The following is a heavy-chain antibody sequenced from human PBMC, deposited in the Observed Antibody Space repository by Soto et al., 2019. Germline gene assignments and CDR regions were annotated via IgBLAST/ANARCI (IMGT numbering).Heavy chain of an antibody. CDR2: IYHSGGT. Sequence: SETLSLTCAVSGYSISSGYYWAWIRQPPGKGLEWIGTIYHSGGTFHNPSLKSRVTISVDTAKNQFSLKLRSVTAADTAVYYCAVGYCGSASCSREYFQHWGQGTLVTVPS. CDR1: GYSISSGYY. V-gene: IGHV4-38-2*01. J-gene: IGHJ1*01. D-gene: IGHD2-2*01. CDR3: AVGYCGSASCSREYFQH.